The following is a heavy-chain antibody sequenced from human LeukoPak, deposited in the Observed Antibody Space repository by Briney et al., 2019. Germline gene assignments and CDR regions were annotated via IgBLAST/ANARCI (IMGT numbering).Heavy chain of an antibody. D-gene: IGHD3-10*01. CDR2: ITSSSSYI. J-gene: IGHJ6*03. CDR1: GFTLSRYR. V-gene: IGHV3-21*04. Sequence: GGSLRLSCAASGFTLSRYRMNWVRQAPGKGLEWVSSITSSSSYIYYADSVKGRFTISRDNAKNSLYLQMNTLRAEDTAIYYCAKDCLMASRTSCMDVWGKGTTVTVSS. CDR3: AKDCLMASRTSCMDV.